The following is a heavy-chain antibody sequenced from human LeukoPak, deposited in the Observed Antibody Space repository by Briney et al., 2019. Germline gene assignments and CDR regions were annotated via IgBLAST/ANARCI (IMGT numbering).Heavy chain of an antibody. CDR2: ISSSGGST. J-gene: IGHJ4*02. CDR1: GFTFSIYA. Sequence: PGGSLRLSCAASGFTFSIYAMDWVRQAPGKGLEWVSAISSSGGSTYYVGSVKGRFTISRDNSKNTLYLQVNSLRVEDTAVYYCARDGAYGGDSESRFDHWGQGTLVTISS. V-gene: IGHV3-23*01. CDR3: ARDGAYGGDSESRFDH. D-gene: IGHD4-23*01.